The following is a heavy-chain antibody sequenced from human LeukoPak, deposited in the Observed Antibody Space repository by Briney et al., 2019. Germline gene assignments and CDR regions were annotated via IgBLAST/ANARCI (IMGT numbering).Heavy chain of an antibody. D-gene: IGHD6-13*01. Sequence: GGSLRLSCAASGFTFSSYAMHWVRQAPGKGLEWVAVISYDGSNKYYADSVKGRFTISRDNAKNSLYLQMNSLRAEDTAVYYCAKDRAAAGEGAYYFDYWGQGTLVTVSS. CDR3: AKDRAAAGEGAYYFDY. V-gene: IGHV3-30*04. J-gene: IGHJ4*02. CDR2: ISYDGSNK. CDR1: GFTFSSYA.